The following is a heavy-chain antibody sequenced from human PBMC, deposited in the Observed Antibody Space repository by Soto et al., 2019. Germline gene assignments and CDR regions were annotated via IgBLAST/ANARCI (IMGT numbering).Heavy chain of an antibody. CDR1: GGSISSYY. CDR2: IYYSGST. CDR3: ARDPAR. J-gene: IGHJ4*02. Sequence: QVPLQESGPGLVKPSETLSLTCTVSGGSISSYYWSWIRQPPGKGLEWIGYIYYSGSTNYNPSLKSRVTISVDTSKNQFSLKLSSVTAADTAVYYCARDPARWGQGTLVTVSS. V-gene: IGHV4-59*01.